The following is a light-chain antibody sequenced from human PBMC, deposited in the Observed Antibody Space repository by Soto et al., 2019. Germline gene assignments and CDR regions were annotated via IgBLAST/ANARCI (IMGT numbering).Light chain of an antibody. V-gene: IGLV2-18*02. CDR3: SSYTTSGTLV. J-gene: IGLJ3*02. Sequence: QSVLTQPPSVSGSPGQSVTISCAGTSSDVGSFNRVSWYQQPPGTAPRLMIYEVIYRPSGVPDRFAGSKSGNTASLTISGLQAEDEADYYFSSYTTSGTLVFGGGTQLTVL. CDR2: EVI. CDR1: SSDVGSFNR.